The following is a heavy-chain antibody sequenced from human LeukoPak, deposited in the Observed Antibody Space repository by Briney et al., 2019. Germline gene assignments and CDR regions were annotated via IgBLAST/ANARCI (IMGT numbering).Heavy chain of an antibody. CDR2: IYYSGST. D-gene: IGHD1-1*01. J-gene: IGHJ6*03. Sequence: PSETLPLTCTVSGGSISSYYWSWIRQPPGKGLEWIGYIYYSGSTNYNPSLKSRVTISVDTSKNQFSLKLSSVTAADTAVYYCAREGSDWNRNYYYYYYMDVWGKGTTVTVSS. CDR1: GGSISSYY. CDR3: AREGSDWNRNYYYYYYMDV. V-gene: IGHV4-59*01.